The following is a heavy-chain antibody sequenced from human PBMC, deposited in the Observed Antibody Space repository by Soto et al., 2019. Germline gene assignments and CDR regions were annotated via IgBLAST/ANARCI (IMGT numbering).Heavy chain of an antibody. CDR3: ATDWDSIEMPFDP. CDR2: ISSSSSYI. Sequence: GGSLRLSCAASGFTFSSYSMNWVRQAPGKGLEWVSSISSSSSYIYYADSVKGRFTISRDNAKNSLYLQMNSLRAEDTAVYYCATDWDSIEMPFDPWGQGTLVTVSS. D-gene: IGHD3-3*02. CDR1: GFTFSSYS. V-gene: IGHV3-21*01. J-gene: IGHJ5*02.